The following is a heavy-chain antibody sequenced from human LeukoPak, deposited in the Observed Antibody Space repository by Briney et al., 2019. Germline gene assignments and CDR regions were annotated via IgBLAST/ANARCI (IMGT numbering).Heavy chain of an antibody. CDR3: ARSLGVRGEDY. CDR2: INHSGST. V-gene: IGHV4-34*01. J-gene: IGHJ4*02. D-gene: IGHD3-10*01. CDR1: GGSFSGYY. Sequence: PSETLSLTCAVSGGSFSGYYWSWIRQPPGKGLEWIGEINHSGSTNYNPSLKSRVTISVDTSKNQFSLKLSSVTAADTAVYYCARSLGVRGEDYWGQGTLVTVSS.